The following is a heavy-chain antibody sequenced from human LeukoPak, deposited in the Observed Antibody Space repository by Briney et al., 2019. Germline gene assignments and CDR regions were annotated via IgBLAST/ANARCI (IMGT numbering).Heavy chain of an antibody. CDR1: GGSFSGYY. Sequence: SETLSLTCAVYGGSFSGYYCSWIRPPPGKGLEWIGEINHSGSTNYNPSLKSRVTISVDTSKNQFSLKLSSVTAADTAVYYCASLNYYDSSGYHDYWGQGTLVTVSS. CDR3: ASLNYYDSSGYHDY. D-gene: IGHD3-22*01. J-gene: IGHJ4*02. CDR2: INHSGST. V-gene: IGHV4-34*01.